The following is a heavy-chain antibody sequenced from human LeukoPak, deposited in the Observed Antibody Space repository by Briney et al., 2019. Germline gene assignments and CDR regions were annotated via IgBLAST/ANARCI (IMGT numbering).Heavy chain of an antibody. CDR3: ARGEFNGLDY. Sequence: PGRSLRLSCAASGITFNSYAMHWVRQAPGKGLEWVAVILYDGSNKYYADSVKGRFTISRDNSKNTLYLQMNSLRPEDTAVYYCARGEFNGLDYWGQGTLVTVSS. J-gene: IGHJ4*02. CDR2: ILYDGSNK. CDR1: GITFNSYA. V-gene: IGHV3-30-3*01. D-gene: IGHD2-8*01.